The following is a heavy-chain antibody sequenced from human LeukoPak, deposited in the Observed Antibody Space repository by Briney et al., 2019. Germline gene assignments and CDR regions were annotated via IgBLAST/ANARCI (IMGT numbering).Heavy chain of an antibody. V-gene: IGHV3-7*01. D-gene: IGHD3-22*01. CDR2: IKQDGSEK. CDR3: ARDQDPYYYDSSGYPDY. J-gene: IGHJ4*02. Sequence: GGSLRLSCAASGFTFSSYWMSWVRQAPGKGLEWVANIKQDGSEKYYVDSVKGRFTISRDNAKNSLYLQMNSLRAEDTAVYYCARDQDPYYYDSSGYPDYWGQGTLVTVSS. CDR1: GFTFSSYW.